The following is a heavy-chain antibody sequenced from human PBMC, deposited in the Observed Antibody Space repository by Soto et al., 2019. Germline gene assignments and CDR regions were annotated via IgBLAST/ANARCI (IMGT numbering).Heavy chain of an antibody. J-gene: IGHJ4*02. D-gene: IGHD1-26*01. Sequence: GGSLRLSCAASGFTFSSYSMNWVRQAPGKGLEWVSYISSSSSTIYYGDSVKGRFTISRDNAKNSLYLQMNSLRDEDTAVYYCARDFTHSGSYYFDYWGQGTLVTVSS. CDR3: ARDFTHSGSYYFDY. CDR2: ISSSSSTI. V-gene: IGHV3-48*02. CDR1: GFTFSSYS.